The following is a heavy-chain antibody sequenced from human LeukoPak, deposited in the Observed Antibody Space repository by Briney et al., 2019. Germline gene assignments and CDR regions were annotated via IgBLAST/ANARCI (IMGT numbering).Heavy chain of an antibody. Sequence: GGSLRLSCAASGFTFSSYAMHWVRQAPGKGLEWVAVISYDGSNKYYADSVKGRFTISRDNSKNTLYLQMNSLRAEDTAVYYCARAQTLTGDRTLPDFWGQGTLVTVSS. CDR3: ARAQTLTGDRTLPDF. CDR2: ISYDGSNK. V-gene: IGHV3-30-3*01. CDR1: GFTFSSYA. J-gene: IGHJ4*02. D-gene: IGHD7-27*01.